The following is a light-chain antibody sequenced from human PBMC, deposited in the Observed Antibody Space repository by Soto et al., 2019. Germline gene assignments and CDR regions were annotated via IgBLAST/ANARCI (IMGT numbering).Light chain of an antibody. J-gene: IGKJ1*01. V-gene: IGKV4-1*01. Sequence: DIVMTQSPDSLAVSLGERATINCKSSQSVLYSSNNKNYLTWYQQKPGQPPKLVIYWASTRGSGVPDRFSGSGSGTDFTLTISSLQAEDVAVYYCQEYYSTRPTFGQGTKVEIK. CDR2: WAS. CDR1: QSVLYSSNNKNY. CDR3: QEYYSTRPT.